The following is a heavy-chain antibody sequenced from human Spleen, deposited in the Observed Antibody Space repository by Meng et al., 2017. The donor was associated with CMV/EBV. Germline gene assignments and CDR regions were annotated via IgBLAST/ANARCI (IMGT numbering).Heavy chain of an antibody. D-gene: IGHD2-2*01. Sequence: GESLKISCAASGFTFSSYGMHWVRQTPGKGLEWVAFIRDDGSYKYYADSVKGRFTISRDNSKNTLYLQMNSLRAEDTAVYFCVRDRGRYCSSTVCYPDAFDIWGQGTMVTVSS. CDR3: VRDRGRYCSSTVCYPDAFDI. V-gene: IGHV3-30*02. CDR2: IRDDGSYK. J-gene: IGHJ3*02. CDR1: GFTFSSYG.